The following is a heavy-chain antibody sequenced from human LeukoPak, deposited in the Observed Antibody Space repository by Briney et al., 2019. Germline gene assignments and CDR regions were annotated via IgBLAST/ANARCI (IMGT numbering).Heavy chain of an antibody. CDR3: AREGTAGTNLNWFDP. J-gene: IGHJ5*02. D-gene: IGHD1-1*01. V-gene: IGHV4-59*13. CDR2: ISYSGST. Sequence: NAADTLSLTCTLSGGPIRSYYWRGLRQPPGKGLECMVYISYSGSTNFNPSLKSRVTISVDMSKNQFSLQLSSVTAADTAVYYCAREGTAGTNLNWFDPWGQGTLVTVSS. CDR1: GGPIRSYY.